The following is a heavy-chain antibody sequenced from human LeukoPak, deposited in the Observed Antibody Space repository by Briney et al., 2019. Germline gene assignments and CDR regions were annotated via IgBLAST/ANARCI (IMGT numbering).Heavy chain of an antibody. J-gene: IGHJ5*02. CDR2: IYPGDSDT. Sequence: GESLKISCKGSGYSFTSYWIGWVRQMPGKGLEWMGIIYPGDSDTRYSPSFQGQVTISADKSISTAYLQWSSLKASDTAMCYCAGHRRAGTKQGEFDPWGQGTLVTVSS. CDR1: GYSFTSYW. CDR3: AGHRRAGTKQGEFDP. D-gene: IGHD1-1*01. V-gene: IGHV5-51*01.